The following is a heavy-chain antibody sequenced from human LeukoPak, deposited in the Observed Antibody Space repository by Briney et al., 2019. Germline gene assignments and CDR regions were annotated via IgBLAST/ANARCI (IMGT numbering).Heavy chain of an antibody. CDR2: INPNSGGT. D-gene: IGHD3-10*01. CDR1: GYTFTGYY. Sequence: ASVKVSCKASGYTFTGYYMHWVRQAPGQGLEWMGWINPNSGGTNYAQKFQGRVTMTRDTSISTAYMELSRLRSDDTAVYYWARELWFGEPQDAFDIFGQWTMVSVFS. J-gene: IGHJ3*02. V-gene: IGHV1-2*02. CDR3: ARELWFGEPQDAFDI.